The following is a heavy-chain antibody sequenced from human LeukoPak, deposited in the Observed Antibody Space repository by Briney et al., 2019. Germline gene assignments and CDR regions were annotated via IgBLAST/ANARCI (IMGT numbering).Heavy chain of an antibody. Sequence: GGSLRLSCAGTGFTFSSYSMNWVRQAPGKGLEWIPSISSSTTYIFYADSVRGRFTISRDNAKNTLYLQVNSLRTEDTAVYYCARDRKLYAVWGQGTLVTVSS. CDR2: ISSSTTYI. J-gene: IGHJ4*02. CDR3: ARDRKLYAV. CDR1: GFTFSSYS. D-gene: IGHD2/OR15-2a*01. V-gene: IGHV3-21*04.